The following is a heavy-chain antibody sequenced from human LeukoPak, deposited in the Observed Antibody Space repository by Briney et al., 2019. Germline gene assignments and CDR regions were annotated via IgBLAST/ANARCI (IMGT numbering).Heavy chain of an antibody. CDR2: IYYSGST. D-gene: IGHD3-22*01. Sequence: SETLSLTCTVSGGSISSYYWSWIRQPPGKGLEWIGYIYYSGSTNYNPSLKSRVTISVDTSKNQFSLKLSSVTAADTVVYYCAREASSGYYGMDVWGQGTTVTVSS. J-gene: IGHJ6*02. V-gene: IGHV4-59*12. CDR3: AREASSGYYGMDV. CDR1: GGSISSYY.